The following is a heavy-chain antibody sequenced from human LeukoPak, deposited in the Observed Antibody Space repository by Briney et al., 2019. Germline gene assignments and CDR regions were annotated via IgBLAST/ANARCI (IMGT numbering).Heavy chain of an antibody. CDR3: AREIDEGFDY. V-gene: IGHV3-21*01. CDR2: IGGSSSSL. CDR1: GFTFSSYS. J-gene: IGHJ4*02. Sequence: PGGSLRLSCAASGFTFSSYSMNWVRQAPGKGLEWVSSIGGSSSSLYYADSLKGRFTISRDNAKNSLYLQMNSLRAEDTAVYYCAREIDEGFDYWSQGTLVTVSS.